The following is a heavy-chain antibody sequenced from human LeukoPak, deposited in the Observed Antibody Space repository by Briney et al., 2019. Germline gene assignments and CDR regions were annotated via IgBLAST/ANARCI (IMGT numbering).Heavy chain of an antibody. J-gene: IGHJ4*02. CDR1: GGSISSYY. CDR2: ISHSGST. V-gene: IGHV4-38-2*02. CDR3: ARGEWGSDY. Sequence: PSETLSLTCTVSGGSISSYYWGWFRQPPGKGLEWIASISHSGSTYYSPSLKSRLTVSVDASKNHFSLKLSSVTAADTAVYYCARGEWGSDYWSQGTLVTVSS. D-gene: IGHD3-16*01.